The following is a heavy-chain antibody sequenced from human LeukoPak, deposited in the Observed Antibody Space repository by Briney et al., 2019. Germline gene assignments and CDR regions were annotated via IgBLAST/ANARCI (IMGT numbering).Heavy chain of an antibody. CDR2: IYYSGST. CDR1: GGSISSHY. Sequence: SETLSLTCTVSGGSISSHYWSWIRLPPGKGLEWIGYIYYSGSTNYNPSLKSRVTISVDTSKNQFSLKLSSVTAADTAVYYCARISGYDLNFDYWGQGTLVTVSS. CDR3: ARISGYDLNFDY. V-gene: IGHV4-59*11. J-gene: IGHJ4*02. D-gene: IGHD5-12*01.